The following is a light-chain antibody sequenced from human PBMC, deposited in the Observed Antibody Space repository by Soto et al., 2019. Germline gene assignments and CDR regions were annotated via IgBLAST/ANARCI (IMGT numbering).Light chain of an antibody. V-gene: IGKV3-15*01. Sequence: EIVLTQSPATLSVSPGERATLSCRAAETISTNLAWFQRKPGQPPRLLIYGASTRATGIPARFSGGGSGTEFTLTISSLQSEDFAVYYCQQYDNWPITFGQGTRLENK. CDR2: GAS. CDR3: QQYDNWPIT. J-gene: IGKJ5*01. CDR1: ETISTN.